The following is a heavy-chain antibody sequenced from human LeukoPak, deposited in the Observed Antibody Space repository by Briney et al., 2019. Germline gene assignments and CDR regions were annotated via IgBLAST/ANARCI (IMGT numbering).Heavy chain of an antibody. J-gene: IGHJ4*02. CDR3: ARAGYTISYYSLDY. V-gene: IGHV4-4*07. CDR2: IYTTGTT. CDR1: GGSINSYY. Sequence: SETLSLTCTVSGGSINSYYWGWIRQPAGKVLEWIGGIYTTGTTSYNPSLKSRVTISVDTSKNQFYLKLTSVTAADTAMYYCARAGYTISYYSLDYWGQGSLVTVSS. D-gene: IGHD1-26*01.